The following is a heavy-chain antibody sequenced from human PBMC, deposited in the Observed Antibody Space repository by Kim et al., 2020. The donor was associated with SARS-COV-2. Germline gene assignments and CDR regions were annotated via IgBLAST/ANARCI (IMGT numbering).Heavy chain of an antibody. J-gene: IGHJ4*01. CDR2: IRSNSDGGTT. CDR1: GFTFGDYA. D-gene: IGHD6-19*01. V-gene: IGHV3-49*04. CDR3: TSIQSSNGWPLPFFD. Sequence: GGSLRLSCTTSGFTFGDYAMSWVRRTPGEGLEWVGFIRSNSDGGTTEYAASVKGRFSLSRDDSKSIAYLQMNSLKYEDTGVYYCTSIQSSNGWPLPFFD.